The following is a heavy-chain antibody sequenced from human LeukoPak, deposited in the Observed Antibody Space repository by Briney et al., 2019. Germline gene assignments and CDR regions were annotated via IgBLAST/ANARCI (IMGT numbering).Heavy chain of an antibody. CDR3: ARVLTGSWDWFDP. CDR1: GFTFSDYY. V-gene: IGHV3-11*04. D-gene: IGHD2-8*02. J-gene: IGHJ5*02. Sequence: SGGSLRLSCAASGFTFSDYYMSWIRQAPGKGLEWVSYISSSGSTIYYADSVKGRFTISRDNAKNTLYLQMSSLRAEDTAVYYCARVLTGSWDWFDPRGQGTLVTVSS. CDR2: ISSSGSTI.